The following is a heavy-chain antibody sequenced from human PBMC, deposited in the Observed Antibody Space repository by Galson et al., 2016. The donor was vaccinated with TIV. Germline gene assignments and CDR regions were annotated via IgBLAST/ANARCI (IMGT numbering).Heavy chain of an antibody. V-gene: IGHV5-10-1*01. CDR2: IDPSDSYI. Sequence: QSGAEVTKPGESLRISCKGSGYSFTNYWITWVRQMPGKGLEWMGRIDPSDSYINYSPSFQGHVTISADRSINTAYLQWSSLKASDSAMYYCARGVSTGSGWLDPWGQGTLVTVSS. D-gene: IGHD3-3*01. CDR3: ARGVSTGSGWLDP. CDR1: GYSFTNYW. J-gene: IGHJ5*02.